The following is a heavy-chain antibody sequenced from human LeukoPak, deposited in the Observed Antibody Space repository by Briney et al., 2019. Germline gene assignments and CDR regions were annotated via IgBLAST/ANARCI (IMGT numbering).Heavy chain of an antibody. Sequence: SVKVSCKASGYTFTYRSLNWVRQAPGQALEWMGWITPFNDNTNYAQMFQDRVTMTEDTSTDTAYMELSSLRSEDTAVYYCATDASVVTAAGWGQGTLVTVSS. CDR1: GYTFTYRS. D-gene: IGHD2-21*02. CDR3: ATDASVVTAAG. V-gene: IGHV1-45*02. CDR2: ITPFNDNT. J-gene: IGHJ4*02.